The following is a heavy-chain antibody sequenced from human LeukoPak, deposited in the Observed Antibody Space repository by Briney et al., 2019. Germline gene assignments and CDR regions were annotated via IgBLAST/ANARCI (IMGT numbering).Heavy chain of an antibody. V-gene: IGHV4-30-2*01. D-gene: IGHD3-9*01. CDR3: AREALHYDILTGLPGQGYFDY. CDR1: GGSLTSGAYY. CDR2: ISHRGST. J-gene: IGHJ4*02. Sequence: PSETLSLTCTVSGGSLTSGAYYWNWIRQPPGKGLEWIGYISHRGSTYYSPSLKSRVTISVDTSKNQFSLKLSSVTAADTAVYYCAREALHYDILTGLPGQGYFDYWGQGTLVTVSS.